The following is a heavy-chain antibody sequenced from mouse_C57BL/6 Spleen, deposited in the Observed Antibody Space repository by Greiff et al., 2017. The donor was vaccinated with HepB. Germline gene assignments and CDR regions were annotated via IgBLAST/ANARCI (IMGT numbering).Heavy chain of an antibody. V-gene: IGHV5-12*01. J-gene: IGHJ3*01. CDR3: ARGVYYYGSSSAWFAY. CDR1: GFTFSDYY. D-gene: IGHD1-1*01. Sequence: EVHLVESGGGLVQPGGSLKLSCAASGFTFSDYYMYWVRQTPEKRLEWVAYISNGGGSTYYPDTVKGRFTISRDNAKNTLYLQMSRLKSEDTAMYYCARGVYYYGSSSAWFAYWGQGTLVTVSA. CDR2: ISNGGGST.